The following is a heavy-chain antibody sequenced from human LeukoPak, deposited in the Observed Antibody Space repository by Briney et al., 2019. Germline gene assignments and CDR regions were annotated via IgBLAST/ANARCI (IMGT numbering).Heavy chain of an antibody. Sequence: PSETLSLTCTVSGGSISSYYWSWIRQPAGKGLEWIGRIYTSGSTNYNPSLKSRVTMSVDTSKNQFSLRLTSVTAADTAVYYCATLSSLVRGQVGRDYWGQGTLVTVSS. V-gene: IGHV4-4*07. CDR1: GGSISSYY. CDR2: IYTSGST. J-gene: IGHJ4*02. D-gene: IGHD3-10*01. CDR3: ATLSSLVRGQVGRDY.